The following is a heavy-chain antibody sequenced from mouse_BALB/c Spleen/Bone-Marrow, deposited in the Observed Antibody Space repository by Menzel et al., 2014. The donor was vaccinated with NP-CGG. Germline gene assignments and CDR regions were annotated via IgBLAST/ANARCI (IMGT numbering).Heavy chain of an antibody. Sequence: DVHLVESGGGLVQPGGSLKLSCAASGFDFSRYWMSWARQAPGKGLEWIGEINPDSSTINYTPSLKDKFIISRDNAKNTLYLQMSKMRSEDTALYYCARLNYYGNLFAWGAGTTVTVSS. J-gene: IGHJ1*01. D-gene: IGHD1-1*01. CDR3: ARLNYYGNLFA. CDR2: INPDSSTI. V-gene: IGHV4-1*02. CDR1: GFDFSRYW.